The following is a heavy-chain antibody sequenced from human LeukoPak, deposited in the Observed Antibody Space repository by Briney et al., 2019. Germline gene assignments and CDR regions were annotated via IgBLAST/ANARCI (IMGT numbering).Heavy chain of an antibody. J-gene: IGHJ4*02. CDR3: ATRGYSYGWPSYFDY. CDR1: GFTFSSYA. V-gene: IGHV3-23*01. D-gene: IGHD5-18*01. CDR2: ISGSGGST. Sequence: GGSLRLSCAASGFTFSSYAMSWVRQAPGKGLEWVSAISGSGGSTYYADSVKGRFTISRDNSKNTLYLQMNSLRAEDTAVYYCATRGYSYGWPSYFDYWGQGTLVTVSS.